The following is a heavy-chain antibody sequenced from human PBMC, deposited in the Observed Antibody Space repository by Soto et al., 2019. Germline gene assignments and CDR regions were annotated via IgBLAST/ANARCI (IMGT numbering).Heavy chain of an antibody. CDR1: GFSFSSYW. J-gene: IGHJ6*03. CDR3: ATGLSTRGYYMDA. D-gene: IGHD1-26*01. Sequence: EVQLVESGGGLVQPGGSLILSCAASGFSFSSYWMHWVRQAPGKGLVWVSRIITDGSSTSYADSVKGRFTISRDNAKNTLYLQMNSLRAEDTAVYYCATGLSTRGYYMDAWGKGTTVTVSS. CDR2: IITDGSST. V-gene: IGHV3-74*01.